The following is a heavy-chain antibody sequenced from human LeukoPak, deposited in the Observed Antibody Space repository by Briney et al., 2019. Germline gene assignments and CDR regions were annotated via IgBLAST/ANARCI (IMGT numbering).Heavy chain of an antibody. J-gene: IGHJ4*02. CDR1: GGSFSGYY. V-gene: IGHV4-34*01. CDR3: ARGPPNYYGSGSLPFDY. Sequence: PSETLSLTCAVYGGSFSGYYWSWLRQPPGKGLEWIGEINHSGSTNYNPSLKSRVTISVDTSKNQFSLKLSSVTAADTAVYYCARGPPNYYGSGSLPFDYWGQGTLVTVSS. D-gene: IGHD3-10*01. CDR2: INHSGST.